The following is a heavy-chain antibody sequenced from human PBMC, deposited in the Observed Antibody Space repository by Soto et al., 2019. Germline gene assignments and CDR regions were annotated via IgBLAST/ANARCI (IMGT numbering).Heavy chain of an antibody. Sequence: QVQLVESGGGVVQPGRSLRLSCAASGFTFSSYGMHWVRQAPGKGLEWVAVIWYDGSNKYYADSVKGRFTISRDNSKNTLYLQMNSLRAEDTAVYYCARDRASGYGDSSYYYYYYGMDVWGQGTTVTVSS. CDR3: ARDRASGYGDSSYYYYYYGMDV. D-gene: IGHD4-17*01. CDR2: IWYDGSNK. J-gene: IGHJ6*02. V-gene: IGHV3-33*01. CDR1: GFTFSSYG.